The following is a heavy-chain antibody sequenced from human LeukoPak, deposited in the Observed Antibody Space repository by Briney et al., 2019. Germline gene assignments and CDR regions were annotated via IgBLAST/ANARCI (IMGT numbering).Heavy chain of an antibody. Sequence: GESLKISCKGSGYSFTSYWIGWVRQMPGKGLEWMGIIYPGDSDTRYSPSFQGQVTVSADKSINTAYLQWGSLKASDTAMYYCARAAETTVVTGESASDIWGQGTMVTVSS. J-gene: IGHJ3*02. CDR3: ARAAETTVVTGESASDI. D-gene: IGHD4-23*01. CDR2: IYPGDSDT. V-gene: IGHV5-51*01. CDR1: GYSFTSYW.